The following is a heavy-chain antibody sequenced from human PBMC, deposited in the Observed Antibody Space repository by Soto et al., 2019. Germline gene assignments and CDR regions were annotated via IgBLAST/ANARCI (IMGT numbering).Heavy chain of an antibody. Sequence: ASLKVSCKASGYTFTSYYMHWVRQAPGQGLEWMGIINPSGASTSYAQKFQGRVTMTRDNSKNTVSLHMNSLRAEDTALYYCAKDRPRRTSGYFFDYWGQGTPVTVSS. CDR2: INPSGAST. D-gene: IGHD1-1*01. J-gene: IGHJ4*02. CDR3: AKDRPRRTSGYFFDY. CDR1: GYTFTSYY. V-gene: IGHV1-46*01.